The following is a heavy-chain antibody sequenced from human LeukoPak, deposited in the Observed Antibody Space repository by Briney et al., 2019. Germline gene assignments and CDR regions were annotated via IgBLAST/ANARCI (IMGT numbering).Heavy chain of an antibody. CDR3: ARHRGDNSNPRYYFYYMDV. J-gene: IGHJ6*03. CDR1: GHSISSGYY. D-gene: IGHD4-11*01. V-gene: IGHV4-38-2*01. CDR2: MYHRGST. Sequence: SETLSLTCSVSGHSISSGYYWGWIRQPPGKGLEWIGTMYHRGSTYYNPSLKSRVTISGDTSKNHFSLKLSSVIAADAAVYYCARHRGDNSNPRYYFYYMDVWGKGTTVTASS.